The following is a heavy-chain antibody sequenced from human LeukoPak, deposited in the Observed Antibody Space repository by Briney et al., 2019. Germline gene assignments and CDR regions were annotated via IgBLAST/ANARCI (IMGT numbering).Heavy chain of an antibody. V-gene: IGHV1-18*01. CDR1: GGTFSSYA. J-gene: IGHJ1*01. Sequence: GASVKVSCKASGGTFSSYAISWVRQAPGQGLEWMGWISAYNGNTNYAQKLQGRLTLTTDTSTSTAYMELRSLRSDDTAVYYCASCHCTNGVCYGECEYFQHWGQGTLVTVSS. CDR2: ISAYNGNT. D-gene: IGHD2-8*01. CDR3: ASCHCTNGVCYGECEYFQH.